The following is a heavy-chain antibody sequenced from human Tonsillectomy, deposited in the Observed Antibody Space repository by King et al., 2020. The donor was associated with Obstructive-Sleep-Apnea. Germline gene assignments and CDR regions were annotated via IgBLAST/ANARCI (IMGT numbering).Heavy chain of an antibody. CDR3: ARGGDYGDY. V-gene: IGHV1-69*10. J-gene: IGHJ4*02. CDR1: GGTFSNYA. D-gene: IGHD4-17*01. CDR2: IIPILDIA. Sequence: QVQLVESGDEVKKPGSSVTVSCTASGGTFSNYAISWVRQAPGQGLEWMGGIIPILDIAKYAQKFQGRVTITADKSTSTAYMELSSLRSEDTAVYYCARGGDYGDYWGQGTLVTVSS.